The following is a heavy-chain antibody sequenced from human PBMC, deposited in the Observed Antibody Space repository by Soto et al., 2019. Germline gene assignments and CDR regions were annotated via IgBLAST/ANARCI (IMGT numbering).Heavy chain of an antibody. V-gene: IGHV1-46*01. CDR1: GYMFTNYF. CDR2: YNPSCGSS. D-gene: IGHD3-3*02. CDR3: ARGGFDVLVPEDKHVDQYGMDL. J-gene: IGHJ6*02. Sequence: QVQLVQSGAEVKQPGASVKIYSTSSGYMFTNYFFHWVRLAPGHGLQSIGIYNPSCGSSGTAQKFPGRVTMNTETSPNTVYNDVRSLGLEDTGVYFCARGGFDVLVPEDKHVDQYGMDLWGQGTRVIGS.